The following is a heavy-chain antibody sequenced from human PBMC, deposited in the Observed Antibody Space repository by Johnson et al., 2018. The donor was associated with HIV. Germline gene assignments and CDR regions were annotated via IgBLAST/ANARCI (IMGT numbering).Heavy chain of an antibody. V-gene: IGHV3-20*04. CDR2: INWNGGST. Sequence: VQLVESGGGVVRPGGSLRLSCAASGFTFDDYDMSWVRQAPGKGLEWVSGINWNGGSTGYGDSVKGRFTISRDNAKNSLDLQMNNLRAEDSALYYCAGQEGSGYYGGAFDIWGQGTMVTVS. CDR1: GFTFDDYD. J-gene: IGHJ3*02. CDR3: AGQEGSGYYGGAFDI. D-gene: IGHD3-22*01.